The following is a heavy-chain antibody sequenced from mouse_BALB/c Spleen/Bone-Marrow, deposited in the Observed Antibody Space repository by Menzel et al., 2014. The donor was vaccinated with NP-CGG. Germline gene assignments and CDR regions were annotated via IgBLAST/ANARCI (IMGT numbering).Heavy chain of an antibody. V-gene: IGHV7-3*02. CDR3: ARDRGGLLFDY. CDR2: IRNKANGYTT. CDR1: GFTFTDYY. D-gene: IGHD6-2*01. J-gene: IGHJ2*01. Sequence: EVNLVESGGGLVQPGGSLRLSCTTSGFTFTDYYMNWVRQPPGKALEWLGFIRNKANGYTTEYSASVRGRFTISRDNSQSILYLQMNTLRAEDSATYYCARDRGGLLFDYWGQGTTLTVSS.